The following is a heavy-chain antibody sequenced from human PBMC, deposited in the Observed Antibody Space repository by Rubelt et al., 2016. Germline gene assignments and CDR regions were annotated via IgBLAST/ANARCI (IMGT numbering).Heavy chain of an antibody. CDR2: ISHDGNYY. D-gene: IGHD6-25*01. CDR3: ASCEAAPGNFDY. Sequence: QVQLVESGGGVVQPGRSLRLSCAASGFTFRTYAMHWVRQAPGKGLEWVAVISHDGNYYHNEDSVKGRFTISRDNSKKKMYLEMNRLGPEDTAVYYCASCEAAPGNFDYWGQGTLVAVSS. CDR1: GFTFRTYA. V-gene: IGHV3-30*04. J-gene: IGHJ4*02.